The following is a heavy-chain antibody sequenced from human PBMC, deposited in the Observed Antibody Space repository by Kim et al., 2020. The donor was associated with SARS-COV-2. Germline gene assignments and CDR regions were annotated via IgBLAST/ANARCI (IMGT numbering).Heavy chain of an antibody. Sequence: ASVKVSCKASGYTFTSYDINWVRQATGQGLEWMGWMNPNSGNTGYAQKFQGRVTMTRNTSISTAYMELSSLRSEDTAVYYCARVAPTYSSSWYGREPHAFDIWGQGTMVTVSS. CDR3: ARVAPTYSSSWYGREPHAFDI. D-gene: IGHD6-13*01. CDR1: GYTFTSYD. V-gene: IGHV1-8*01. CDR2: MNPNSGNT. J-gene: IGHJ3*02.